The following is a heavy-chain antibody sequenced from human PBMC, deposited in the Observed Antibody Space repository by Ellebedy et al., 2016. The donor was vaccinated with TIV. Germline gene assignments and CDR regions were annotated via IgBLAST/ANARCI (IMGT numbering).Heavy chain of an antibody. V-gene: IGHV5-10-1*01. CDR3: ASSSSSWYAVSPGYYYYGMDV. CDR2: IDLSDSYT. J-gene: IGHJ6*02. D-gene: IGHD6-13*01. Sequence: GESLKISCKGSGYSFTSYWISWVRQMPGKGLEWMGRIDLSDSYTNYSPSFQGHVTISAVKSISTAYLHWSSLKASDTAMYYCASSSSSWYAVSPGYYYYGMDVWGQGTTVTVSS. CDR1: GYSFTSYW.